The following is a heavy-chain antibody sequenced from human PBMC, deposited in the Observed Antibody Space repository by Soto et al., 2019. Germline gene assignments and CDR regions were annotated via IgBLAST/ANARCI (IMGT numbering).Heavy chain of an antibody. V-gene: IGHV4-39*01. CDR3: ATHPPYGPLDH. CDR1: GGSISSNNYY. J-gene: IGHJ4*02. D-gene: IGHD4-17*01. Sequence: PSETLALTCFVSGGSISSNNYYWGWIRQPPGKGLEWIGSMSYSRSTYYNPSLKSRVTISVDTSKNQFSLRLTSVTAADTAVYYCATHPPYGPLDHWGQGTLVTVSS. CDR2: MSYSRST.